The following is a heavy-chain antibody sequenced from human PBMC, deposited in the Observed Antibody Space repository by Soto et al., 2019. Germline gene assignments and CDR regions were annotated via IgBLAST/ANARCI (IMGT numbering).Heavy chain of an antibody. V-gene: IGHV4-30-4*01. D-gene: IGHD2-15*01. CDR2: IYYSGST. J-gene: IGHJ4*02. CDR3: ARARGRCSGGSCYDFDY. CDR1: GGSISSGDYY. Sequence: QVQLQESGPGLVKPSQTLSLTCTVSGGSISSGDYYWSWIRQPPGKGLEWIGYIYYSGSTYYNPSLKSRVTITVDTSKNQFSLKLRSVTAADTAVYYCARARGRCSGGSCYDFDYWGQGTLVTVSS.